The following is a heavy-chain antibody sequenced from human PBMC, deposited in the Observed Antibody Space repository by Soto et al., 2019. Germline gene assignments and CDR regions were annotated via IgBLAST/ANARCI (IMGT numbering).Heavy chain of an antibody. CDR3: ARGKRGSSWYRGEEKYYYYGMDV. CDR1: GGSISSSNYY. D-gene: IGHD6-13*01. CDR2: IYYSGST. V-gene: IGHV4-39*07. J-gene: IGHJ6*02. Sequence: SETLSLTCTVSGGSISSSNYYWGWIRQPPGKGLEWIGSIYYSGSTNYNPSLKSRVTFSIDTSKRQFSLKVRSVTAADTAVYYCARGKRGSSWYRGEEKYYYYGMDVWGQGTPVTVSS.